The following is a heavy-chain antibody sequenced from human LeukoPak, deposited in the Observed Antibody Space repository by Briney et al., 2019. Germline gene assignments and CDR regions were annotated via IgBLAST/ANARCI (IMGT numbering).Heavy chain of an antibody. Sequence: GESLKISCKGSGYSFTSYWIGWGRQMPGKGLEWMGIIYPGDSDTRYSPSFQGQVTISADKSISTAYLQWSSLKASDTAMYYCARHPSEARYSSSWFVPPSDYWGQGTLVTVSS. J-gene: IGHJ4*02. V-gene: IGHV5-51*01. D-gene: IGHD6-13*01. CDR3: ARHPSEARYSSSWFVPPSDY. CDR2: IYPGDSDT. CDR1: GYSFTSYW.